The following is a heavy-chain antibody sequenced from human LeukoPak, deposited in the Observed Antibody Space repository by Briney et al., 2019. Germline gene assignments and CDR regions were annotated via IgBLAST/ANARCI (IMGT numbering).Heavy chain of an antibody. V-gene: IGHV3-15*01. D-gene: IGHD3-10*01. Sequence: GGSLRLSCAASGFTFSNAWMSWLRQAPGEGLEGFGRIKSNSDGGTEDHAAPVKGRFTISRDESKNTLYLQMNSLKTEDTAVYYCTTLGNSGSSNYWGQGTLVTVSS. CDR2: IKSNSDGGTE. CDR1: GFTFSNAW. CDR3: TTLGNSGSSNY. J-gene: IGHJ4*02.